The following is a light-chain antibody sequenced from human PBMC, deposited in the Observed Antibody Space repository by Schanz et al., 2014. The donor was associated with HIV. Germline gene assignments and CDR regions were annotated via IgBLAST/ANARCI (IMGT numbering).Light chain of an antibody. CDR3: ATWDDSLNGVL. J-gene: IGLJ2*01. CDR2: DNN. Sequence: QSVLTQPPSASGTTGQRVTIFCSGSSSNIGSNPVNWYQHLPGTAPKVVIYDNNNRPSGVPDRFSGSKSGTSASLAISGLQSEDEAEYFCATWDDSLNGVLFGGGTKLTVL. CDR1: SSNIGSNP. V-gene: IGLV1-44*01.